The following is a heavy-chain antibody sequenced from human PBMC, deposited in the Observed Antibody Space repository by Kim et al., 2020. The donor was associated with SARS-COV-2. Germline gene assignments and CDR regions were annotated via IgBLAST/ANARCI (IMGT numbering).Heavy chain of an antibody. CDR2: ISYDGSNK. Sequence: GGSLRLSCAASGFTFSSYAMHWVRQAPGKGLEWVAVISYDGSNKYYADSVKGRFTISRDNSKNTLYLQMNSLRAEDTAVYYCARAGEQLVLLLGYWGQGTLVTVSS. CDR1: GFTFSSYA. J-gene: IGHJ4*02. D-gene: IGHD6-13*01. CDR3: ARAGEQLVLLLGY. V-gene: IGHV3-30*04.